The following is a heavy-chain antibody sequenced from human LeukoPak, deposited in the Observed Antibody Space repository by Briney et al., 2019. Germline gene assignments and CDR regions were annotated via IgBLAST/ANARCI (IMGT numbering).Heavy chain of an antibody. V-gene: IGHV5-51*01. Sequence: GESLKISCKGSGYSFTSYWIGWVRQMPGKGLEWMGIIDPGDSDTKYRPPFQGQVTFSADRSISTAYLQWSSLRASDTAMYYCARLNDGFDIWGQGAMVTVSS. CDR3: ARLNDGFDI. CDR1: GYSFTSYW. J-gene: IGHJ3*02. CDR2: IDPGDSDT.